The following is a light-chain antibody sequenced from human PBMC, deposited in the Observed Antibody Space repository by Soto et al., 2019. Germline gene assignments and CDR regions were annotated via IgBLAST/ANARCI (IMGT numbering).Light chain of an antibody. CDR3: SSYASRGAVYI. Sequence: QSALAQPASMSGSPGQSVTISCTGSSSDIGNYKYVSWYQQYPGRAPKVIIYEVSNRPSGVSDRFSGSKSGNTASLTISGLQAEDEADYYCSSYASRGAVYIFGSGTKVTVL. V-gene: IGLV2-14*03. CDR2: EVS. CDR1: SSDIGNYKY. J-gene: IGLJ1*01.